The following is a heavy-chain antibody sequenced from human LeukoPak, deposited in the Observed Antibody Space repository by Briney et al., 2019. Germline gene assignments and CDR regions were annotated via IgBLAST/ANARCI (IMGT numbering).Heavy chain of an antibody. Sequence: SVKVSCKASGGTFSSYAISWVRQAPGQGLEWMGGIIPIIGTANYAQKFQGRVTITADESTSTAYMELSSLRSEDTAVYYCASGSITYYYDSSGYSPFDYWGQGTLVTVSS. CDR2: IIPIIGTA. D-gene: IGHD3-22*01. CDR3: ASGSITYYYDSSGYSPFDY. V-gene: IGHV1-69*13. CDR1: GGTFSSYA. J-gene: IGHJ4*02.